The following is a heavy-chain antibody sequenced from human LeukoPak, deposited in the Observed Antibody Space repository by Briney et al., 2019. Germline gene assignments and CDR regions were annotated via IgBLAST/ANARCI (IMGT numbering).Heavy chain of an antibody. CDR1: GFTFSSDW. D-gene: IGHD2-2*01. CDR3: ARDRLGYCSSTSCSIFDY. V-gene: IGHV3-7*01. J-gene: IGHJ4*02. CDR2: IKQDGSEK. Sequence: GGSLRLSCAASGFTFSSDWMSWVCEAPGKGLGWVANIKQDGSEKYYVDSVKCRFTISRDNAKNSLYLQMNSLRAEDTAVYYCARDRLGYCSSTSCSIFDYWGQGTLVTVSS.